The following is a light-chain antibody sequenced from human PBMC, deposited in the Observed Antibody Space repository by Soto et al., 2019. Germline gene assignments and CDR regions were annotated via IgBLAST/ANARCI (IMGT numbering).Light chain of an antibody. Sequence: DFQMTQSPSTLSASVGDRVTITCRASQNIRSRLAWFQQKPGKAPKLLIYDASSLESGVPSRFSGSGSGTEFTLTISSLQPDDFATYYCQQYNSYRWTFGQGTKVDIK. CDR2: DAS. CDR3: QQYNSYRWT. J-gene: IGKJ1*01. V-gene: IGKV1-5*01. CDR1: QNIRSR.